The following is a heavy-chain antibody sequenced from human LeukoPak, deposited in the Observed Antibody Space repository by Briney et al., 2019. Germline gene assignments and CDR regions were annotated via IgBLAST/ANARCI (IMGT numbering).Heavy chain of an antibody. CDR1: GFTVSSNY. CDR2: ISSSGSTI. D-gene: IGHD3-10*02. V-gene: IGHV3-48*03. Sequence: GGSLILSCAASGFTVSSNYMNWVRQAPGKGLEWVSYISSSGSTIYYADSVKGRFTISRDNAKNSLYLQMNSLRAEDTAVYYCAELGITMIGGVWGKGTTVTISS. CDR3: AELGITMIGGV. J-gene: IGHJ6*04.